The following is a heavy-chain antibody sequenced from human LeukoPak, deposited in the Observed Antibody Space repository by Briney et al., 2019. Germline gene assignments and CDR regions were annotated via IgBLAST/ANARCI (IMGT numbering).Heavy chain of an antibody. CDR1: GGSISSYY. V-gene: IGHV4-59*01. CDR2: IYYSGST. Sequence: PSETLSLTCTVSGGSISSYYWSWIQQPPGKGLEWIGYIYYSGSTNYNPSLKSRVTISVDTSKNQFSLKLSSVTAADTAVYYCARVSMITFGGVILSSVVDPWGQGTLVTVSS. D-gene: IGHD3-16*01. J-gene: IGHJ5*02. CDR3: ARVSMITFGGVILSSVVDP.